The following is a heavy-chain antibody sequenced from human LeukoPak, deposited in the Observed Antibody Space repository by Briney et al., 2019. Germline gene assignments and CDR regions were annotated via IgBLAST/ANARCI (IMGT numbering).Heavy chain of an antibody. CDR2: IYSGGST. CDR3: ERRRVVIFGGLTQTGGHWFDP. D-gene: IGHD3-16*01. CDR1: GGSIRNYY. J-gene: IGHJ5*02. Sequence: PSETLSLTCNVSGGSIRNYYWRWIRQPAGKGLEGIGRIYSGGSTNYNPSLKRRVTMSVDTSKNQFSLNPSSVTAAATALSSRERRRVVIFGGLTQTGGHWFDPWGQGTLVTVSS. V-gene: IGHV4-4*07.